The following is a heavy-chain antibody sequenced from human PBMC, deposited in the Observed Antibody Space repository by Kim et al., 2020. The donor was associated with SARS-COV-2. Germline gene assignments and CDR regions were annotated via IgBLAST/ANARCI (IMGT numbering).Heavy chain of an antibody. CDR1: GGSISSSSYY. V-gene: IGHV4-39*01. Sequence: SETLSLTCTVSGGSISSSSYYWGWIRQPPGKGLEWIGSIYYSGSTYYNPSLKSRVTISVDTSKNQFSLKLSSVTAADTAVYYCARSPYYYDSSGYYGYWGQGTLVTVSS. CDR3: ARSPYYYDSSGYYGY. CDR2: IYYSGST. D-gene: IGHD3-22*01. J-gene: IGHJ4*02.